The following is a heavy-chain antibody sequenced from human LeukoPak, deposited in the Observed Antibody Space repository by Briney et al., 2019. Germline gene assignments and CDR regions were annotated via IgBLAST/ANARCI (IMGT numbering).Heavy chain of an antibody. CDR3: TRPPKGGFDP. Sequence: GGSLKLSCAASGFTFSGSAMHWVRQASGKGLEWVGRIRSKANSYATAYAASVKGRFTISRDDSKNTAYLQMNSLKTGDTAVYYCTRPPKGGFDPWGQGTLVTVSS. CDR2: IRSKANSYAT. J-gene: IGHJ5*02. V-gene: IGHV3-73*01. CDR1: GFTFSGSA.